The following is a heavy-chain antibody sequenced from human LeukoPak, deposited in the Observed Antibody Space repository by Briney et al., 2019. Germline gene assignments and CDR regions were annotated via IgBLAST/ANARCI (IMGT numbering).Heavy chain of an antibody. Sequence: ASVKVSCKVSGYTLTELSMHWVRQAPGKGLEWMGGFDPEDGETIYAQKFQGRVTMTEDTSTDTAYMELSSLRSEDTAVYYCATGWGSGSYYTLSPPAQYYYYGMDVWGQGTTVTVSS. CDR3: ATGWGSGSYYTLSPPAQYYYYGMDV. D-gene: IGHD3-10*01. CDR1: GYTLTELS. J-gene: IGHJ6*02. V-gene: IGHV1-24*01. CDR2: FDPEDGET.